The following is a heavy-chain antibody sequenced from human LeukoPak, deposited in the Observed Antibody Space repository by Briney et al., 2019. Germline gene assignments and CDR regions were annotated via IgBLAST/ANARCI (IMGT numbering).Heavy chain of an antibody. CDR2: IRYDGSNK. Sequence: GGSLRLSCAASGFTFSSYGMHWVRQAPVKGLEWVAFIRYDGSNKYYADSVKGRFTISRDNSKNTLYLQMNSLRAEDTAVYYCAVVTAASFDYWGQGTLVTVSS. V-gene: IGHV3-30*02. J-gene: IGHJ4*02. D-gene: IGHD2-21*02. CDR3: AVVTAASFDY. CDR1: GFTFSSYG.